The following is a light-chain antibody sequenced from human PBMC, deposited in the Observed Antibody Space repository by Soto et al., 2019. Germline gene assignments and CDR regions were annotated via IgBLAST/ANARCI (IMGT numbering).Light chain of an antibody. V-gene: IGKV3-15*01. CDR3: QQYNTWPT. CDR2: GAS. J-gene: IGKJ1*01. CDR1: QSVRSSY. Sequence: EIVLTQSPGSLSLSPGERAAVSCGDFQSVRSSYLAWYQQKPGQAPRLLIYGASTRATGIPARFSGSGSGTVFTLTISSLQSEDFAVYYCQQYNTWPTFGQGTKVDIK.